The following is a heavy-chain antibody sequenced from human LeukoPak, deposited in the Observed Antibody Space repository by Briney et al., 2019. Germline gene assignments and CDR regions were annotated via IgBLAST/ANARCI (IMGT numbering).Heavy chain of an antibody. Sequence: GESLKISCKGSGYSFTNYWIAWVRQMPGKGLEWMGIIYPDDSDTRYSPSFQGQVTISADKSIGTAYLQWSSMKASDTAMYDCARIWLRAFDICGQGKMVTVSS. J-gene: IGHJ3*02. CDR1: GYSFTNYW. V-gene: IGHV5-51*01. D-gene: IGHD3-16*01. CDR2: IYPDDSDT. CDR3: ARIWLRAFDI.